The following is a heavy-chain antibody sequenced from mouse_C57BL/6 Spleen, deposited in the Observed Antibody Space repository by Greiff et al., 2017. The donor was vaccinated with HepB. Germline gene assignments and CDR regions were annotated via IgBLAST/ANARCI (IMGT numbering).Heavy chain of an antibody. D-gene: IGHD1-1*01. J-gene: IGHJ2*01. V-gene: IGHV1-42*01. CDR1: GYSFTGYY. Sequence: VQLQQSGPELVKPGASVKISCKASGYSFTGYYMNWVKQSPEKSLEWIGEINPSTGGTTYNQKFKAKATLTVDKSSSTAYMQLKSLTSEDSAVYSCASLYYYGSSYFDYWGQGTTLTVSS. CDR2: INPSTGGT. CDR3: ASLYYYGSSYFDY.